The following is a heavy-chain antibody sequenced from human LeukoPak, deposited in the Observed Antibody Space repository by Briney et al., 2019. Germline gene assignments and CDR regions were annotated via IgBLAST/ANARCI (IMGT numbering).Heavy chain of an antibody. Sequence: PSETLSLTCTVSGGSISSYYWSWIRQPAGKGLESIGRIYTSGSTNYNPSLKSRVTMSVDTSKNQFSLKLSSVTAADTAVYYCARGIYCSSTSCVPNYYYYDMDVWGKGTTVTVSS. D-gene: IGHD2-2*01. V-gene: IGHV4-4*07. CDR3: ARGIYCSSTSCVPNYYYYDMDV. CDR1: GGSISSYY. J-gene: IGHJ6*03. CDR2: IYTSGST.